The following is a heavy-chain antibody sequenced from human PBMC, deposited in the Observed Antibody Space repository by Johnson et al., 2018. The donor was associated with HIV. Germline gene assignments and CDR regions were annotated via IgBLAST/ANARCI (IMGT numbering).Heavy chain of an antibody. CDR3: AREQTNSWPGDAFDI. D-gene: IGHD6-13*01. V-gene: IGHV3-30*04. CDR1: GFTFSRYT. J-gene: IGHJ3*02. Sequence: VQLVESGGGVIQPERSLRLSCAASGFTFSRYTMHWVRQAPGKGLEWVAVISYHGSNTYYADSVKGRFTISRDNAKNALYLQMNSLRAEDTAVYYCAREQTNSWPGDAFDIWGQGTMVTVSS. CDR2: ISYHGSNT.